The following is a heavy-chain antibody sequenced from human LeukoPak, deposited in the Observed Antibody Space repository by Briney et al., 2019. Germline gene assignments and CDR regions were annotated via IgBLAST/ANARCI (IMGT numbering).Heavy chain of an antibody. CDR1: GFTFSSYS. V-gene: IGHV3-21*01. CDR2: ISSSSSYI. Sequence: GGSLRLSCAASGFTFSSYSMNWVRQAPGKGLEWVSSISSSSSYIYYADSVKGRFTISRDNAKNSLYLQMNCLRAEDTAVYYCAREGRVTTYNYYYYMDVWGKGTTVTVSS. CDR3: AREGRVTTYNYYYYMDV. D-gene: IGHD4-17*01. J-gene: IGHJ6*03.